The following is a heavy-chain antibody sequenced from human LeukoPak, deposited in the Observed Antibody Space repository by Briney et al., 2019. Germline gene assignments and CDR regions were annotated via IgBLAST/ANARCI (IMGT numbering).Heavy chain of an antibody. D-gene: IGHD4-17*01. J-gene: IGHJ4*02. CDR3: ARQGRSTVTTIDY. V-gene: IGHV4-39*01. CDR1: GGSISSSSYY. Sequence: PSETLSLTCTVSGGSISSSSYYWGWIRQPPGKGLEWLGSIYYSGSTYYNPSLKSRVTISVDTSKNQFSLKLSSVTTADTAVYYCARQGRSTVTTIDYWGQGTLVTVSS. CDR2: IYYSGST.